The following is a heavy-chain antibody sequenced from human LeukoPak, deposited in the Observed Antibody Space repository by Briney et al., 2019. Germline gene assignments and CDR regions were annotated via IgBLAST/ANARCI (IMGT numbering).Heavy chain of an antibody. CDR1: GGSISSGGYS. CDR3: AREYSNSGGIYYFDY. Sequence: SQTLSLTCAVSGGSISSGGYSWSWIRQPPGKGLEWIGYIYHSGSTYYNPSLKSRVTISVDRSKNQFSLKLSSVTAADTAVYYCAREYSNSGGIYYFDYWGQGTLVTVSS. J-gene: IGHJ4*02. D-gene: IGHD6-6*01. V-gene: IGHV4-30-2*01. CDR2: IYHSGST.